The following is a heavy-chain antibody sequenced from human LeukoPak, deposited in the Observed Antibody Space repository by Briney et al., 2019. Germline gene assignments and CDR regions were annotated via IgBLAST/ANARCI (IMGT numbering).Heavy chain of an antibody. Sequence: EASETLSLTCTVSGGSVSSGSYYWSWIRQPPGKGLEWIGYIYYSGSTNYSPSLKGRVTISVDTSKNQFSLKLSSVTAADTAVYYCAREVVVVVAALNWFDPWGQGTLVTVSS. D-gene: IGHD2-15*01. CDR2: IYYSGST. V-gene: IGHV4-61*01. J-gene: IGHJ5*02. CDR1: GGSVSSGSYY. CDR3: AREVVVVVAALNWFDP.